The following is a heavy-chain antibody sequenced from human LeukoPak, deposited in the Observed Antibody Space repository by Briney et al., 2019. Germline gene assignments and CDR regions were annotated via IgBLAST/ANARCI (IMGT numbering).Heavy chain of an antibody. CDR3: ARVDGDCSSTSCYTPGAFDI. Sequence: TGGSLRLSCAASGFTFSSYAMHWVRQAPGKGLEWVAVISYDGSNKYYADSVKGRFTISRDNSKNTLYLQMNSLRAEDTAVYYCARVDGDCSSTSCYTPGAFDIWGQGTMVTVSS. CDR2: ISYDGSNK. D-gene: IGHD2-2*02. CDR1: GFTFSSYA. J-gene: IGHJ3*02. V-gene: IGHV3-30-3*01.